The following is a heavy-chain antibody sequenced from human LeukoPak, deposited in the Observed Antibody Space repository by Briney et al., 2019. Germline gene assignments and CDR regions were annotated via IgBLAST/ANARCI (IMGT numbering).Heavy chain of an antibody. V-gene: IGHV4-4*02. Sequence: PSGTLSLTCAVSGGSISSSNWGGWGRPPPGEGVEGIGEIYHSGSTNYNPSLQSRVTISVDKSKNHFSLNLSSVTAADTAVYYCARDDSGTYAALDYWGQGTLVTVSS. CDR3: ARDDSGTYAALDY. CDR1: GGSISSSNW. J-gene: IGHJ4*02. D-gene: IGHD1-26*01. CDR2: IYHSGST.